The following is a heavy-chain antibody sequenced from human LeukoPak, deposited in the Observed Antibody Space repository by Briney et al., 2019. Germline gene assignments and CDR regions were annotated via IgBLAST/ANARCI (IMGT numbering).Heavy chain of an antibody. J-gene: IGHJ4*02. CDR1: GFTFSSYA. Sequence: QPGGSLRLSCAASGFTFSSYAMHWVRQAPGKGLEWVAVISYDGSNKYYADSVKGRFTISRDNSKNTLYLQMNSLRAEDTAVYYCAKGEGYSSGWYWGFDYWGQGTLVTVSS. CDR3: AKGEGYSSGWYWGFDY. CDR2: ISYDGSNK. D-gene: IGHD6-19*01. V-gene: IGHV3-30*04.